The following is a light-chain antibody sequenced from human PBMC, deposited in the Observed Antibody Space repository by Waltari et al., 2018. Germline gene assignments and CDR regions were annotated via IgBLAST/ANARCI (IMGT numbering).Light chain of an antibody. J-gene: IGKJ4*01. CDR1: QNIYNY. CDR2: AAS. Sequence: DIQMTQSPSSLAGSVGERGINTCRASQNIYNYLNWYQQKPGKAPKLLIYAASSLQSGVPSSFSGSGSGTDFTLTISSLQPEDFATYYCQESYSVPGTFGGGTTVEIK. V-gene: IGKV1-39*01. CDR3: QESYSVPGT.